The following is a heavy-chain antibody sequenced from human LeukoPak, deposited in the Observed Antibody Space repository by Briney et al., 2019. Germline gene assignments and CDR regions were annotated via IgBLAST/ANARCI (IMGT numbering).Heavy chain of an antibody. V-gene: IGHV5-10-1*01. CDR2: IDPSDSYT. J-gene: IGHJ4*02. Sequence: GESLQISCKGSGYIFTSYWISWGRQVPGKGGEWMGRIDPSDSYTNYSPSFQGHVTISADKSISTAYLQWSSLKASDTAMYYCARTRGYSSMGAPDYWGQGTLVTVSS. CDR1: GYIFTSYW. CDR3: ARTRGYSSMGAPDY. D-gene: IGHD5-18*01.